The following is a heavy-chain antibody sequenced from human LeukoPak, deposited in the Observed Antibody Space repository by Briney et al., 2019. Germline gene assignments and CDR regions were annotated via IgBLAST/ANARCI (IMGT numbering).Heavy chain of an antibody. J-gene: IGHJ5*02. D-gene: IGHD5-24*01. Sequence: SVTVSCKAYGYPFTSSDINWVRQAPGQGLEWMGRIIPILGLANYAEKFQGRVTITADKSTGTAFMELSSLRSEDTAVYYCARGVERNVEMATILTPWGQGTLVTVSS. CDR1: GYPFTSSD. CDR3: ARGVERNVEMATILTP. CDR2: IIPILGLA. V-gene: IGHV1-69*04.